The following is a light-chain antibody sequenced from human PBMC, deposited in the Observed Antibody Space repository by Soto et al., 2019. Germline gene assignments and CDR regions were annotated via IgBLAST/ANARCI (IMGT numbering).Light chain of an antibody. CDR3: QQSYSTPRT. CDR2: AAS. Sequence: DIEMTQSPSSLSASVGDRVTLSCRASQSISSYLTWYQQKPGKAPRLLIYAASNWQSGVPSRFSGSGSGTDFTLTISSLQPEDFATYYCQQSYSTPRTFGGGTKVEIK. J-gene: IGKJ4*02. CDR1: QSISSY. V-gene: IGKV1-39*01.